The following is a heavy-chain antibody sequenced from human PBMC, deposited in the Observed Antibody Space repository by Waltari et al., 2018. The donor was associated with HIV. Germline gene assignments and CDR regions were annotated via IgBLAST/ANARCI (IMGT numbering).Heavy chain of an antibody. Sequence: EVQLVESGGGLVQPGRSLRLSCTASGLKFDGYAMHWVRQSPGKGLEWVCGFSWSSVSIGDADSLKGRFTISRDKARNSLYLDMNILRPEDTAVYYCVKDRGIAVRPPYYFGLDVWGQGTTVTVSS. CDR1: GLKFDGYA. D-gene: IGHD6-6*01. V-gene: IGHV3-9*01. CDR2: FSWSSVSI. J-gene: IGHJ6*02. CDR3: VKDRGIAVRPPYYFGLDV.